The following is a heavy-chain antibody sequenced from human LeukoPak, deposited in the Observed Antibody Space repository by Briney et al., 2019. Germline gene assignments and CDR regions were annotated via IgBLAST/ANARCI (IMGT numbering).Heavy chain of an antibody. CDR1: GGSISSSSYY. CDR3: ARVRWELYYFDY. V-gene: IGHV4-39*07. J-gene: IGHJ4*02. CDR2: IYYSGST. Sequence: SETLSLTRTVSGGSISSSSYYWGWIRQPPGKGLEWIGSIYYSGSTYYNPSLKSRVTISVDTSKNQFSLKLSSVTAADTAVYYCARVRWELYYFDYWGQGTLVTVSS. D-gene: IGHD1-26*01.